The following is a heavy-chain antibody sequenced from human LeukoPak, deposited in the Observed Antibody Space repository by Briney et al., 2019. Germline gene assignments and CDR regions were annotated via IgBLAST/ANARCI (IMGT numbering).Heavy chain of an antibody. CDR2: ISAYNGNT. Sequence: ASVKVSCKASGYTFTSYGIIWVRQAPGQGLEWMGWISAYNGNTNFAQKLQGRVTMTTDTSTSTAYMELRSLRSEDTAVYYCAREAIEVQLERLNAFDIWGQGTMVTVSS. CDR3: AREAIEVQLERLNAFDI. V-gene: IGHV1-18*01. J-gene: IGHJ3*02. CDR1: GYTFTSYG. D-gene: IGHD1-1*01.